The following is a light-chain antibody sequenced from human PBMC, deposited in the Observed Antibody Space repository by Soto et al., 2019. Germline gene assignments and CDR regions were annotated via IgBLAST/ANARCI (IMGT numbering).Light chain of an antibody. Sequence: QSALTQPPSASGSPGQSVTISCTGTSSDVGGYNFVSWYQQHPGKAPKLMIYEVSERPSGFSDRFSGSKSGNTASLTVSGLQAEDEAAYYCSSYAGSGIVVFGGGTKLTVL. CDR1: SSDVGGYNF. J-gene: IGLJ2*01. CDR3: SSYAGSGIVV. V-gene: IGLV2-8*01. CDR2: EVS.